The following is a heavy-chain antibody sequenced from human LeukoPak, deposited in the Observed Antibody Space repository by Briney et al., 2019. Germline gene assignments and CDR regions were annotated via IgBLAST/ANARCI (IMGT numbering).Heavy chain of an antibody. Sequence: GGSLRLSCAASGFRFSSYAMSWVRQAPGKGLEWVSAISGSGVSTYYADSVKGRFTISRDNSKNTLYLQMNSLRAEDTAVYYCAKGGIYRPLDYWGQGTLVTVSS. V-gene: IGHV3-23*01. D-gene: IGHD5-12*01. CDR2: ISGSGVST. CDR3: AKGGIYRPLDY. J-gene: IGHJ4*02. CDR1: GFRFSSYA.